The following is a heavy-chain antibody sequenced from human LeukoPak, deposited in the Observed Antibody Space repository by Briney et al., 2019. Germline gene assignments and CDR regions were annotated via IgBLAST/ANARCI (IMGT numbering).Heavy chain of an antibody. CDR3: AHIYYGFWSGPSTNWCDP. Sequence: SGPTLVKPTQTLTLTSTFSGFSLSTSGVGVGWIRQPPGKALEWLSPLYWDDDNPYSPSLKSRLTITKDTSKNQVVLTMTNMDPVDTATYYCAHIYYGFWSGPSTNWCDPWRGGTLVTVSS. CDR2: LYWDDDN. V-gene: IGHV2-5*02. D-gene: IGHD3-3*01. J-gene: IGHJ5*02. CDR1: GFSLSTSGVG.